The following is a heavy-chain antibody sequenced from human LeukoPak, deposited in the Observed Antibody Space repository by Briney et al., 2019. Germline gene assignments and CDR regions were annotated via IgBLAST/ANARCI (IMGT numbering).Heavy chain of an antibody. D-gene: IGHD3-9*01. CDR1: GFTVSSNY. CDR2: IYSGGST. J-gene: IGHJ4*02. Sequence: HAGGSLRLSCAASGFTVSSNYMSWVRQAPGKGLEWVSVIYSGGSTYYADSVKGRFTISRDNSKNTLYLQMNSLRAEDTAVYYCARDPYYDILTGNYWGQGTLVIVSS. CDR3: ARDPYYDILTGNY. V-gene: IGHV3-66*01.